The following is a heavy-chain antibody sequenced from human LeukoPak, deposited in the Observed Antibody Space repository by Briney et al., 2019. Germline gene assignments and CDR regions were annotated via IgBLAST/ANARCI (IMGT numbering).Heavy chain of an antibody. V-gene: IGHV3-13*05. J-gene: IGHJ5*02. Sequence: GGSLRLSCAASGFTFSSYDMSWVRQPTGKGLEWVSVIGKAGDPYYSAAAKSGRTTSSENTKHSLYLQMNSLRAGDTAVYYCTRGGSEGFDHWGQGTLVTVSS. CDR3: TRGGSEGFDH. CDR2: IGKAGDP. CDR1: GFTFSSYD.